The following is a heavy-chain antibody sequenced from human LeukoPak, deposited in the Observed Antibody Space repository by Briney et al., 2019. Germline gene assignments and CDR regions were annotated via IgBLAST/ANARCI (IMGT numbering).Heavy chain of an antibody. J-gene: IGHJ6*02. CDR1: GGTFISYA. Sequence: ASVKVSCKASGGTFISYAISWVRQAPGQGLEWMGGIIPIFGTANYAQEFQGRVTITADESTSTAYMELSSLRSEDTAVYYCARGVAVAGGPRDYYYYGMDVWGQGTTVTVSS. V-gene: IGHV1-69*13. D-gene: IGHD6-19*01. CDR2: IIPIFGTA. CDR3: ARGVAVAGGPRDYYYYGMDV.